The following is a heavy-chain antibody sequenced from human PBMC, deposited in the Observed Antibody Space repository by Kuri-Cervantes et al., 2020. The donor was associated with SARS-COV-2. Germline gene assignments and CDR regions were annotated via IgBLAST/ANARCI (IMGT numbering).Heavy chain of an antibody. V-gene: IGHV3-48*03. CDR2: ISSSGSTI. CDR1: GFTFSSYE. CDR3: ARDPQIYSGSYYLWVSHFDY. Sequence: GESLKISCAASGFTFSSYEMNWVRQAPGKGLEWVSYISSSGSTIYYADSVKGRFTISRDNAKNTLYLQMNSLGAEDTAVYYCARDPQIYSGSYYLWVSHFDYWGQGTLVTVSS. D-gene: IGHD1-26*01. J-gene: IGHJ4*02.